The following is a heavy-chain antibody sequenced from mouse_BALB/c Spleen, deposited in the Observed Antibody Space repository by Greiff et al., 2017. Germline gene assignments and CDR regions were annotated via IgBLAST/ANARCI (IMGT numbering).Heavy chain of an antibody. Sequence: VQLQQPGAELVKPGASVKLSCKASGYTFTSYYMYWVKQRPGQGLEWIGGINPSNGGTNFNEKFKSKATLTVDKSSSTAYMQLSSLTSEDSAVYYCTRGDYGNPFAYWGQGTLVTVSA. CDR3: TRGDYGNPFAY. D-gene: IGHD2-1*01. J-gene: IGHJ3*01. CDR2: INPSNGGT. CDR1: GYTFTSYY. V-gene: IGHV1S81*02.